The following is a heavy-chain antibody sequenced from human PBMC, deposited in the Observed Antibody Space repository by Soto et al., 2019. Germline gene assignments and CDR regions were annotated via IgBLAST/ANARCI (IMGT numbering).Heavy chain of an antibody. J-gene: IGHJ4*02. CDR1: GLTFSSFA. Sequence: VHLLDSGGNLIQPGGSLRLSCSASGLTFSSFAMSWVRQAPGKGLEWVSTISASGTDTYYEDSVQGRFIISRDNSKDTLFLQMNSLRLEDTAMYFCAKGGARYYALFDSWGQGTLVTVSS. D-gene: IGHD1-26*01. V-gene: IGHV3-23*01. CDR3: AKGGARYYALFDS. CDR2: ISASGTDT.